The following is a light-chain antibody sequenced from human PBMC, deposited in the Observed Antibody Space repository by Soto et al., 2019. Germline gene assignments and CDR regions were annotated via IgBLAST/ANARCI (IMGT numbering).Light chain of an antibody. CDR2: EVS. Sequence: QSALTQPPSVSGSPGQSVTISCTGTSSDVGSSNRVSWYQQPPGTAPKLMIYEVSNRPSGVPDRFSGSKSGNTASLTISGLQAEDEADYYCSSYTAGDVVFGGGTKLTVL. CDR1: SSDVGSSNR. V-gene: IGLV2-18*02. J-gene: IGLJ2*01. CDR3: SSYTAGDVV.